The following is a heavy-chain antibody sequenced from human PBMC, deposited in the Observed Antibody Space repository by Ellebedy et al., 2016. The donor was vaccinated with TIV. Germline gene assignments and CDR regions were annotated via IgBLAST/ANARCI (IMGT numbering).Heavy chain of an antibody. Sequence: PGGSLRLSCAASGFTFSSYWMSWVRQAPGKGLEWVANIKQDGSEKYYVDSVKGRFTISRDNAKNSLYLQMNSLRAEDTAVYYCARLNYGDYMGISWYFDLWGRGTLVTVSS. V-gene: IGHV3-7*01. CDR2: IKQDGSEK. CDR1: GFTFSSYW. D-gene: IGHD4-17*01. CDR3: ARLNYGDYMGISWYFDL. J-gene: IGHJ2*01.